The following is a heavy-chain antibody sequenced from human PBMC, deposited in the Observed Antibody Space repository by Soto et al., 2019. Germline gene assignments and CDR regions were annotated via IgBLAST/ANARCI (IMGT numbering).Heavy chain of an antibody. CDR2: ISAHNGNT. Sequence: QVPPVQSGAEVKKPGASVKVSCKASGYTFTSYGITWVRQAPGQGLEWMGWISAHNGNTDYAQKLQGRVIVTRDTSTSTAYMELRSLISDDTAVYYCARGRYGDYWGQGALVTVSS. CDR1: GYTFTSYG. J-gene: IGHJ4*02. D-gene: IGHD1-1*01. CDR3: ARGRYGDY. V-gene: IGHV1-18*01.